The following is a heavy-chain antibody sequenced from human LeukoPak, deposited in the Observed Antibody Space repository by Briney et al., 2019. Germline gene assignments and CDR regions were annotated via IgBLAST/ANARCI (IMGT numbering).Heavy chain of an antibody. CDR1: GGSISSNNYY. V-gene: IGHV4-39*01. D-gene: IGHD3-3*01. CDR3: PRIAEHFLMDYYYYMEV. Sequence: TSETLSLTCTVSGGSISSNNYYWGWIRQPPGRGLEWIGSIYYSGSTYYNPSLNRRVTISVDTSKNQFSLRLSSVTAADTAVYYCPRIAEHFLMDYYYYMEVWGKGTTVTVSS. J-gene: IGHJ6*03. CDR2: IYYSGST.